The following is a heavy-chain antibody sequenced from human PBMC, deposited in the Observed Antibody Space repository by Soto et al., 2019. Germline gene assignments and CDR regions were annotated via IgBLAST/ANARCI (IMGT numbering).Heavy chain of an antibody. J-gene: IGHJ4*02. Sequence: PXGSLGLSCVASGFTFSGSSIHGVRQAAGKGLEWVGHIKSKAYRYATAYAASVKGRFTISRDDSKNTAYLQMNSLKTEDTAVYSCYYDSSGYKALSDYWGQGTLVTVSS. CDR1: GFTFSGSS. V-gene: IGHV3-73*01. CDR2: IKSKAYRYAT. D-gene: IGHD3-22*01. CDR3: YYDSSGYKALSDY.